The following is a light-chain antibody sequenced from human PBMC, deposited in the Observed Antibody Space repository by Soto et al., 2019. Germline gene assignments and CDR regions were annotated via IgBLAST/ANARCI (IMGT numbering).Light chain of an antibody. CDR1: QTISAD. V-gene: IGKV3-15*01. Sequence: EILMTQSPATLSGSPGGRAALSCRASQTISADLAWYQQKPGQAPRLLIYGASTRAPGISVRFSGTGSGTDFTLTISSLQSEDFAVYYCQHYHNWPETFRPGPNVDIK. CDR2: GAS. CDR3: QHYHNWPET. J-gene: IGKJ1*01.